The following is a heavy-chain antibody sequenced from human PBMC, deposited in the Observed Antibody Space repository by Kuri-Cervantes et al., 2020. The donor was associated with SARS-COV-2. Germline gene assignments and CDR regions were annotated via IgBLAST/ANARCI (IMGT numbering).Heavy chain of an antibody. CDR2: INPNSGGT. Sequence: ASVKVSCKASGYTFTGYYMHWVRQAPRQGLEWMGWINPNSGGTNYAQKFQGRVTMTRDTSISTAYMELSRLRSDDTAVYYCARVLGSSTSCYWDWGQGTLVTVSS. CDR3: ARVLGSSTSCYWD. J-gene: IGHJ4*02. CDR1: GYTFTGYY. D-gene: IGHD2-2*01. V-gene: IGHV1-2*02.